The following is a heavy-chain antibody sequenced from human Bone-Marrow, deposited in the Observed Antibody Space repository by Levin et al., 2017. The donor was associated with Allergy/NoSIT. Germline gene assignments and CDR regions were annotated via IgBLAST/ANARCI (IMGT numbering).Heavy chain of an antibody. CDR1: GGSISSSSYY. CDR2: IYYSGST. J-gene: IGHJ6*02. Sequence: SETLSLTCTVSGGSISSSSYYWGWIRQPPGKGLEWIVTIYYSGSTYYNPSLTSRVTISIDMSKNQFSLKLSSGTAADTAVYYCARGVAYDGPSDYSGMDVWGQGTTVTVS. V-gene: IGHV4-39*07. CDR3: ARGVAYDGPSDYSGMDV. D-gene: IGHD5-12*01.